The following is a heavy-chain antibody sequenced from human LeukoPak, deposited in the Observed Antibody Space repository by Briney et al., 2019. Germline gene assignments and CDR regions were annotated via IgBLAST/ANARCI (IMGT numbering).Heavy chain of an antibody. J-gene: IGHJ4*02. D-gene: IGHD2/OR15-2a*01. CDR3: AKDGTSYYYIYY. CDR1: GGTFSSYA. V-gene: IGHV1-69*06. CDR2: IIPIFGTA. Sequence: ASVKVSCKASGGTFSSYAISWVRQAPGQGLEWMGGIIPIFGTANYAQKFQGRVTITADKSTSTAYMELSSLRSEDTAVYYCAKDGTSYYYIYYWGQGTLVTVSS.